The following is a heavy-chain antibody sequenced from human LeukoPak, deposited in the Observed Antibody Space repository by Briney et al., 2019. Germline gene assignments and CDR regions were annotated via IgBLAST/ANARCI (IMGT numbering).Heavy chain of an antibody. Sequence: GGSLRLSCAASGFTFSSYAMSWVRQAPGKGLEWVSAISGSGGSTYYADSVKGRFTISRDNSKNTLYLQMNSLRAEDTAVYYCAKEGYCSGGSCFPFPPYDYWGQGTLVTVSS. CDR3: AKEGYCSGGSCFPFPPYDY. CDR2: ISGSGGST. V-gene: IGHV3-23*01. J-gene: IGHJ4*02. CDR1: GFTFSSYA. D-gene: IGHD2-15*01.